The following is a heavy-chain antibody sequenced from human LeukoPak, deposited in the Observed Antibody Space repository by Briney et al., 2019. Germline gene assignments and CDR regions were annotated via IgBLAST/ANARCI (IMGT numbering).Heavy chain of an antibody. CDR2: ISAYNGNT. D-gene: IGHD2-2*01. Sequence: ASVKVSCKASNYTFNNFGVSWVRQAPGQGLEWMGWISAYNGNTNYAQKLQGRLTMTTDTSTSTAYMELRNLRSDDTAVYYCARDNGYCSSTSCYEGSIDYWGQGTLVTVSS. CDR3: ARDNGYCSSTSCYEGSIDY. V-gene: IGHV1-18*01. CDR1: NYTFNNFG. J-gene: IGHJ4*02.